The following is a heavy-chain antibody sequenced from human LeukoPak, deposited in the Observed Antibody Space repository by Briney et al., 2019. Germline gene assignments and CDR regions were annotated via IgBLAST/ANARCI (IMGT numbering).Heavy chain of an antibody. CDR2: IRSSSTTI. J-gene: IGHJ4*02. CDR1: GFTFRMYS. D-gene: IGHD3-9*01. Sequence: GGSLRLSCAASGFTFRMYSLNWVRQAPGTGLEWVAYIRSSSTTIHYADSVKGRFTISRDNAKNSLYLQMNRLKVEDTGVYYCARDRQDYDLLTGYDFWGQGTLVTVSS. V-gene: IGHV3-48*01. CDR3: ARDRQDYDLLTGYDF.